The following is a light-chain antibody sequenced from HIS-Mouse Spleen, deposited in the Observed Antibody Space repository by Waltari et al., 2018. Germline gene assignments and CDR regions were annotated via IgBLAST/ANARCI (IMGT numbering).Light chain of an antibody. J-gene: IGKJ4*01. Sequence: AIRMTQSPSSLSASTGDRVTIPCRASQGISSYLAWYQQKPGKAHKLLIYAASTLQSGVPSRFSGSGSGTDFTLTISCLQSEDFATYYCQQYYSYPLTFGGGTKVEIK. CDR2: AAS. V-gene: IGKV1-8*01. CDR1: QGISSY. CDR3: QQYYSYPLT.